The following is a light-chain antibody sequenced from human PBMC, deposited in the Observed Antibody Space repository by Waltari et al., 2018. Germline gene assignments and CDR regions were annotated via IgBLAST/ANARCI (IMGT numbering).Light chain of an antibody. Sequence: DIQMTQSPSSLSASVGDRVTITCRASQSINNYLNWYQQKPGKAPNLLIYAASSLHSGVPSRLSGSGSGTDFTLTISSLQADDVATYYCQQSSSTPQDAFGQGTKLEIK. J-gene: IGKJ2*01. CDR1: QSINNY. CDR3: QQSSSTPQDA. CDR2: AAS. V-gene: IGKV1-39*01.